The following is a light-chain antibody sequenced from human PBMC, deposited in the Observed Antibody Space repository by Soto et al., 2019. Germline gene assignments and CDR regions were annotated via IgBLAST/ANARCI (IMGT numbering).Light chain of an antibody. V-gene: IGLV4-69*01. CDR3: QTWGSGIVV. Sequence: QPVLTQSPSASASLGASVKLTCTLSSGHSNYAIAWHQQQSEKGPRFLMNLNSDGSHSKGDGIPDRFSGSSSGAERYLTISSVQSEDEADYYCQTWGSGIVVFGGGTKLTVL. J-gene: IGLJ2*01. CDR1: SGHSNYA. CDR2: LNSDGSH.